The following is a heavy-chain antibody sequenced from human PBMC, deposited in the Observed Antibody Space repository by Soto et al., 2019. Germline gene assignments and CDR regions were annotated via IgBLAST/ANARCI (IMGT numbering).Heavy chain of an antibody. CDR1: SGSISIYY. D-gene: IGHD3-22*01. CDR3: ARHLLLFYYDSSGYYLRDAFDI. V-gene: IGHV4-59*08. Sequence: SETMSLTCTVSSGSISIYYWSLIRQTPGKGLEWIGYNSYSGSTNYNPSLKSRVTISVDTSKNQFSLKLSSVTAADTAVYYCARHLLLFYYDSSGYYLRDAFDIWGQWTMVT. J-gene: IGHJ3*02. CDR2: NSYSGST.